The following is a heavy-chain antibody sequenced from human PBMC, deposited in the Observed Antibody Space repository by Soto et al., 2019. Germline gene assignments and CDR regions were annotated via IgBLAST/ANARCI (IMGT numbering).Heavy chain of an antibody. J-gene: IGHJ6*02. D-gene: IGHD2-15*01. CDR2: IYSGGST. CDR3: ARDLSCSGGSCYSYYYYYGMDV. CDR1: GFTVSSNY. Sequence: GGSLRLSCAASGFTVSSNYMSWVRQAPGKGLEWVSVIYSGGSTYYADSVKGRFTISRDNSKNTPYLQMNSLRAEDTAVYYCARDLSCSGGSCYSYYYYYGMDVWGQGTTVTVSS. V-gene: IGHV3-66*01.